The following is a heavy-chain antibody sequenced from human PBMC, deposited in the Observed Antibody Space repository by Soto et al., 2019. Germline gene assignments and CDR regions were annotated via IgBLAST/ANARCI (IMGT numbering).Heavy chain of an antibody. CDR1: GDSISSGDYY. J-gene: IGHJ4*02. D-gene: IGHD3-9*01. CDR2: IYYSGST. V-gene: IGHV4-30-4*01. Sequence: QVQLQESGPGLVKPSQTLSLTCTVSGDSISSGDYYWSWIRQPPGKGLEWIGYIYYSGSTYYNPSLKSRVTISVDTSKNQFSLKLSSVTAADTAVYYCARGPEDLERFDCLLSPFDYWGRGTLVTVSS. CDR3: ARGPEDLERFDCLLSPFDY.